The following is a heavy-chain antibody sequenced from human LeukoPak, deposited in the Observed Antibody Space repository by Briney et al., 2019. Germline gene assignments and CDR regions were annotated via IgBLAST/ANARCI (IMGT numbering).Heavy chain of an antibody. CDR2: IRYDASNK. CDR3: AGDFDY. Sequence: PGGSLRLSCAVSGLTFSNYGMHWVRQAPGKGLEWVAFIRYDASNKYYADSVKGRFTISRDNSENTLYLQMNRLGVEDTAIYYCAGDFDYWGPGTLVTVSS. J-gene: IGHJ4*02. V-gene: IGHV3-30*02. CDR1: GLTFSNYG.